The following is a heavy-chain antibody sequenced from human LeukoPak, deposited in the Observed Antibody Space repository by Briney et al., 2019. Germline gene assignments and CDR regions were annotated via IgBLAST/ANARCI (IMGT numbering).Heavy chain of an antibody. CDR1: GGSISNSY. CDR2: IYYSGST. J-gene: IGHJ4*02. D-gene: IGHD6-19*01. Sequence: SETLSLTCTVSGGSISNSYWSWIRQPPGKGLEWIGYIYYSGSTYYNPSLKSRVTISVDTPKNQFSLKLSSVTAADTAVYYCARVPYSSGWYHFDYWGQGTLVTVSS. V-gene: IGHV4-59*01. CDR3: ARVPYSSGWYHFDY.